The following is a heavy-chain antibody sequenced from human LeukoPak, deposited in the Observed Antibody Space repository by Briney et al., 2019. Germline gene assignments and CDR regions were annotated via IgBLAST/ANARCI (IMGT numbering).Heavy chain of an antibody. CDR1: GFTFSTFG. D-gene: IGHD1-26*01. CDR3: GKSRIGFSGLVDL. CDR2: ISGSSDSI. V-gene: IGHV3-48*04. J-gene: IGHJ5*02. Sequence: PGGSLRLSCAASGFTFSTFGMQWVRQVPGKGLGRVSYISGSSDSIKYAESVKGRFTNSRDNAKNSLYLHLNSLRAEDTAVYYCGKSRIGFSGLVDLWGQGTLVTVSS.